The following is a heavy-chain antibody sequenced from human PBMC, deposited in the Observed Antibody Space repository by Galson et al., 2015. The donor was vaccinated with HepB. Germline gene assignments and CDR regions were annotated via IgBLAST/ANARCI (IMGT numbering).Heavy chain of an antibody. J-gene: IGHJ6*03. Sequence: YYWSWIRQPPGKGLEWIGYIYYSGSTNYNPSLKSRVTISVDTSKNQFSLKLSSVTAADTAVYYCARENSYDSSGYYSHYYYYMDVWGKGTTVTVSS. CDR3: ARENSYDSSGYYSHYYYYMDV. D-gene: IGHD3-22*01. V-gene: IGHV4-59*01. CDR1: YY. CDR2: IYYSGST.